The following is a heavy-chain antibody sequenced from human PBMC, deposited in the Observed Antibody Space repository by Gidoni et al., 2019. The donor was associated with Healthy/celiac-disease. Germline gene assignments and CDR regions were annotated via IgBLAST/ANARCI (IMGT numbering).Heavy chain of an antibody. CDR3: ARDLRMYSSGWYHNDY. CDR2: IWYDGSNE. Sequence: QVQLVESGGGVVQPGRSLRLSCAASGFTFTNYGMHWVRQAPGKGLEWVAVIWYDGSNEYYADSVKGRFTISRDNSKNTLYLQMNSLRAEDTAVYYCARDLRMYSSGWYHNDYWGQGTLVTVSS. CDR1: GFTFTNYG. D-gene: IGHD6-19*01. J-gene: IGHJ4*02. V-gene: IGHV3-33*01.